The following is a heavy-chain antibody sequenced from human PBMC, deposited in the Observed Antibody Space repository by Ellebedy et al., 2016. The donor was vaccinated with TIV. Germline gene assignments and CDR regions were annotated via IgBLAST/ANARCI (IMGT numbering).Heavy chain of an antibody. CDR3: ARAAQPNCSGGSCYRIDY. V-gene: IGHV4-59*01. D-gene: IGHD2-15*01. CDR1: GGSISTYY. CDR2: IYYSGST. J-gene: IGHJ4*02. Sequence: MPSETLSLTCTVSGGSISTYYWSWIRQSPGTGLEWIGSIYYSGSTNHNPSLKSRVTITVDTSKNQFSLKLSSVTAADTAGYYCARAAQPNCSGGSCYRIDYWGQGTLVTVSS.